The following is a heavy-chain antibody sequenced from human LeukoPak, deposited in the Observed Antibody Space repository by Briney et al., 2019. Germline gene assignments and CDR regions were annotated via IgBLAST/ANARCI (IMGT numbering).Heavy chain of an antibody. CDR2: IYYSGST. V-gene: IGHV4-59*01. J-gene: IGHJ4*02. D-gene: IGHD6-19*01. CDR1: GGSXXSYY. Sequence: TXXLXXTXSGGSXXSYYWSWIRQPPGKGLEWIGYIYYSGSTNYNPSLKSRVTISVDTSKNQFSLKLSSVTAADTAVYYCARDGLGFDYWGQGILVTVSS. CDR3: ARDGLGFDY.